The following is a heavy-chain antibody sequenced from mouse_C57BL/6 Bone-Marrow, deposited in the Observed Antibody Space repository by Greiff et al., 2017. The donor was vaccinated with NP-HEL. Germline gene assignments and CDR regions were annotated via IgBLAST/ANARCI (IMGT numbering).Heavy chain of an antibody. CDR3: ARRKGTYWYFDY. V-gene: IGHV5-12*01. J-gene: IGHJ2*01. Sequence: EVKVVESGGGLVQPGGSLKLSCAASGFTFSDYYMYWVRQTPEKRLEWVAYISNGGGSTYYPDTVKGRFTISRDNAKNTLYLQMSRLKSEDTAMYDCARRKGTYWYFDYWGQGTTLTVSS. D-gene: IGHD2-10*01. CDR2: ISNGGGST. CDR1: GFTFSDYY.